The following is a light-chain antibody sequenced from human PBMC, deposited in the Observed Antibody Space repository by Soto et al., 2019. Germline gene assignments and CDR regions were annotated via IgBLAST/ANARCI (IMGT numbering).Light chain of an antibody. CDR2: EVS. CDR3: SSFTTTYFYV. J-gene: IGLJ1*01. V-gene: IGLV2-14*01. Sequence: QSVLTQPASVSGSPGQSITISCTGTSSDIGTYNYVSWYQQHPGKVPKLMIYEVSNRPSGVSTRFSASKSAYTASLTISGLQAEDEADYYCSSFTTTYFYVFGPGTKVTVL. CDR1: SSDIGTYNY.